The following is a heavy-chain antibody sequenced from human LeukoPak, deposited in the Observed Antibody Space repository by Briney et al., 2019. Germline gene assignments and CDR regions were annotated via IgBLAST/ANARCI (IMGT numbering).Heavy chain of an antibody. CDR2: IYYSGST. Sequence: PSETLSLTCTVSGGSISSSSYYWGWIRQPPGKGLEWIGYIYYSGSTNYNPSLKSRVTISVDTSKNQFSLKLSSVTAADTAVYYCASSIYDAYYYYYMDVWGKGTTVTISS. D-gene: IGHD3-3*01. J-gene: IGHJ6*03. V-gene: IGHV4-61*05. CDR3: ASSIYDAYYYYYMDV. CDR1: GGSISSSSYY.